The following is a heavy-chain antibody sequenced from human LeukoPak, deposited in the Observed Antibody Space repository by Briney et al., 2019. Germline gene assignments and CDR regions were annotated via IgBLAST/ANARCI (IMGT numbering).Heavy chain of an antibody. CDR2: IYYSGTT. J-gene: IGHJ6*03. D-gene: IGHD3-10*01. CDR3: ARQISDYYYYYIDV. CDR1: GGSISSSRYY. Sequence: ETLSLTCTVSGGSISSSRYYWGWIRQTPGKGLEWIGTIYYSGTTYYSPSLESRATISEDTSKNQFSLTLRSVTAADTAVYYCARQISDYYYYYIDVWGKGTTVTVSS. V-gene: IGHV4-39*01.